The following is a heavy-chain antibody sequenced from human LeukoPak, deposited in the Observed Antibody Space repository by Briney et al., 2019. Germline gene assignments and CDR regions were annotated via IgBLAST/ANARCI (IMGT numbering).Heavy chain of an antibody. J-gene: IGHJ4*02. CDR3: ASSLNVAARPLDY. CDR2: IYYSGRT. Sequence: SETLSLTCTVSGGSISSYYWSWIRQPPGKGLEWIGYIYYSGRTNYYPSLKSRVTISIDTSKNQFSLKLSSVTAADTAVYYCASSLNVAARPLDYWGQGTLVTVSS. CDR1: GGSISSYY. D-gene: IGHD6-6*01. V-gene: IGHV4-59*08.